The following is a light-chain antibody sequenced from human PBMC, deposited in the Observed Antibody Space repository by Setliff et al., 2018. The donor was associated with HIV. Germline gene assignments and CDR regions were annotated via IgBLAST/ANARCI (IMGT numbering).Light chain of an antibody. Sequence: QSALTQPASVSGSPGQSITISCTGTSSDVGGYNYVSWYQQHPGKAPKLMIYDVTKRPSGVPDRFSGSKSGNTASLTISGLQSEDEADYYCCSYAGSYTSLYGFGTGTKATVL. CDR1: SSDVGGYNY. V-gene: IGLV2-11*01. J-gene: IGLJ1*01. CDR3: CSYAGSYTSLYG. CDR2: DVT.